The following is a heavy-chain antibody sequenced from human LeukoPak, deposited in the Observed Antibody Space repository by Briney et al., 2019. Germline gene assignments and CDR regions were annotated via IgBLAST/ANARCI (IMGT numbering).Heavy chain of an antibody. Sequence: GGSLRLSCAASGFTFSNAWMSWVRQAPGKGLEWVGRIKSKTDGGTTDYAAPVKGRFTISRDDSKNTLCLQMNSLKTEDTAVYYCITGIGEPVLRYFDWLPTGPFDYWGQGTLVTVSS. CDR1: GFTFSNAW. J-gene: IGHJ4*02. CDR2: IKSKTDGGTT. D-gene: IGHD3-9*01. V-gene: IGHV3-15*01. CDR3: ITGIGEPVLRYFDWLPTGPFDY.